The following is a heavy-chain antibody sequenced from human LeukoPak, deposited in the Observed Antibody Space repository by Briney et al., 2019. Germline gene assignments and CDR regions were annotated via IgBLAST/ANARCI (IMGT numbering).Heavy chain of an antibody. Sequence: VASVKVSCKASGYTFTSYGISWVRQAPGQGLEWMGWISAYNGNTNYAQKLQGRVTMTTDTSTSTAYMELSSLRSEDTAVYYCAQNHYGGNPRLYYYYGMDVWGQGTTVTVSS. CDR2: ISAYNGNT. V-gene: IGHV1-18*01. CDR1: GYTFTSYG. CDR3: AQNHYGGNPRLYYYYGMDV. J-gene: IGHJ6*02. D-gene: IGHD4-23*01.